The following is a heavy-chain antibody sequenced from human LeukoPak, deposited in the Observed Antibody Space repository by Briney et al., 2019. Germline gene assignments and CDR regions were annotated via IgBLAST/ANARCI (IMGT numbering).Heavy chain of an antibody. V-gene: IGHV3-23*01. CDR3: AKDRGPYDSSGYYSRGIDY. D-gene: IGHD3-22*01. CDR1: GFTFSSHG. Sequence: GGSLRLSCAASGFTFSSHGMNWVRQAPGKGLEWVSGISGSGGRTYYADSVKGRFTISRDNSNHMLYLQMNSLIAEDTAIYYCAKDRGPYDSSGYYSRGIDYWSQGTLVTVSS. J-gene: IGHJ4*02. CDR2: ISGSGGRT.